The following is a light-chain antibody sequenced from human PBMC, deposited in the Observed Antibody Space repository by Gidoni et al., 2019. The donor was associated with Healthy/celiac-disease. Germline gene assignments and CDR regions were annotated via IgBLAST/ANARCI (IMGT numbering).Light chain of an antibody. CDR1: QSVSSY. CDR3: QQRSNWPSIT. V-gene: IGKV3-11*01. CDR2: DAS. Sequence: EIVLTQSPATLSLSPGERATLSCRASQSVSSYLAWYPQKPGQAPRLLIYDASNRATGIPARCSGSGSGTDFTLTISSLEPEDFAVYYCQQRSNWPSITFGQGTRLEIK. J-gene: IGKJ5*01.